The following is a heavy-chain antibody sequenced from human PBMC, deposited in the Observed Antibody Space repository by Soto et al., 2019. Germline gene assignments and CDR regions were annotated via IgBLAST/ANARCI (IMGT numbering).Heavy chain of an antibody. V-gene: IGHV4-34*01. CDR1: GGSFSGYY. CDR3: ARGPYGSGIRSPYYNYYMDV. CDR2: IAHSGST. D-gene: IGHD3-10*01. Sequence: QVQLQQWGAGLLKPSETLSLTCALSGGSFSGYYWSWIRQPPGKGLEWIGEIAHSGSTNYNPSLKSRVTISLDTSKAQFSLKLSAVTAADTAVYYCARGPYGSGIRSPYYNYYMDVWGKGTTVTVSS. J-gene: IGHJ6*03.